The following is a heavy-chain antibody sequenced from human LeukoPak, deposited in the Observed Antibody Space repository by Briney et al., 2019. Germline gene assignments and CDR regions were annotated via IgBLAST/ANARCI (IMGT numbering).Heavy chain of an antibody. CDR3: AKDAGYDY. CDR1: GFTFSSYT. V-gene: IGHV3-23*01. J-gene: IGHJ4*02. D-gene: IGHD2-15*01. Sequence: PGGSLRLSCGASGFTFSSYTMNWVRQAPGKGLEWVSGISGSAKSTYYADSVKGRFTISRDNSKSTLYLQMNSLRAEDTAVYYCAKDAGYDYWGQGILVTVSS. CDR2: ISGSAKST.